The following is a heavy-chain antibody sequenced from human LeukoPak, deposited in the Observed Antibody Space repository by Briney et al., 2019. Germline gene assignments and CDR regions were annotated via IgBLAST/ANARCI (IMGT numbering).Heavy chain of an antibody. CDR3: ARDTLVYADSPDAFDI. J-gene: IGHJ3*02. V-gene: IGHV3-21*01. D-gene: IGHD4-17*01. CDR2: ISSSSSYI. CDR1: GFTFSSYS. Sequence: GGSLRLSCAASGFTFSSYSMNWVRQAPGKGLEWVSSISSSSSYIYYADSVKGRFTISRDNAKNSLYLQMNSLRAEDTAVYYCARDTLVYADSPDAFDIWGQGTMVTVSS.